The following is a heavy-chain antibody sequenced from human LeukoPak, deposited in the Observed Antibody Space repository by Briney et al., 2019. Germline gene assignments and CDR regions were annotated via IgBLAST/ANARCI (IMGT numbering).Heavy chain of an antibody. D-gene: IGHD3-16*01. V-gene: IGHV3-21*01. CDR3: ARVVGDAFDI. J-gene: IGHJ3*02. CDR2: ITTRSDYT. Sequence: GGSLRLSCAAFGFTFDSYSMTWVRQAPGKGLEWISSITTRSDYTYYTDSVKGRFTISRDNAKNSLYLQMNSLRAEDTAVYYCARVVGDAFDIWGQGTMVTVSS. CDR1: GFTFDSYS.